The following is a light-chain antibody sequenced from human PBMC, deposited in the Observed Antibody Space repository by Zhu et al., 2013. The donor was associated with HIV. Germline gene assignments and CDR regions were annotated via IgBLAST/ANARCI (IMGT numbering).Light chain of an antibody. Sequence: EIVLMQSPGTLSLSPGERATLSCRASQTVSYRHIAWYQQKPGQPPRLLLYGSSNRAPGIPDRFSGSGSGTDFTLTISRLEPEDFAVYYCQQYGRSPLTFGGGTTVEI. J-gene: IGKJ4*01. CDR1: QTVSYRH. CDR3: QQYGRSPLT. CDR2: GSS. V-gene: IGKV3-20*01.